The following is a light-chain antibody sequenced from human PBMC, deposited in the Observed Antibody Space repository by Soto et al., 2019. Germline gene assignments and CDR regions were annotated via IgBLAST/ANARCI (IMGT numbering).Light chain of an antibody. Sequence: IVVTQSPDSLAVSLGERATINCRSSQSVLFDTNNKNYFAWYQQKPGQPPKLLIYWASTRESGVPDRFSGSGSGTDFNLTINSLQPEDFATYFCQQSFTTPLTFGGGTKVEIK. CDR1: QSVLFDTNNKNY. CDR3: QQSFTTPLT. J-gene: IGKJ4*01. CDR2: WAS. V-gene: IGKV4-1*01.